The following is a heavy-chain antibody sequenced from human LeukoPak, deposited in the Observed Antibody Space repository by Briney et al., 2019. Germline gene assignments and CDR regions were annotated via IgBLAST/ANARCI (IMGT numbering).Heavy chain of an antibody. Sequence: GGSLRLSCGASGFTFSHFGMHWVRQAPGKGLEWVAVIWSDATNQYYGDSVKGRFTISRDNFKKTVSLQMDSLRAEDTAVYYCAKVAQRGFDYSNSLEHWGQGSLVTVSS. CDR1: GFTFSHFG. CDR2: IWSDATNQ. J-gene: IGHJ4*02. V-gene: IGHV3-33*06. CDR3: AKVAQRGFDYSNSLEH. D-gene: IGHD4-11*01.